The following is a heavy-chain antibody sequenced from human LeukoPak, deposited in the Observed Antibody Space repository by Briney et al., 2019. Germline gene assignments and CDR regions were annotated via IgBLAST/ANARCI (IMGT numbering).Heavy chain of an antibody. CDR2: IRYDGSNK. V-gene: IGHV3-30*02. J-gene: IGHJ4*02. CDR1: GFTFSSYG. D-gene: IGHD6-13*01. CDR3: AKEGHVAAAGTVY. Sequence: PGGSLRLSCAASGFTFSSYGMHWVRQAPGKGLEWVAFIRYDGSNKYYADSVKGRFTISRDNSKNTLYLQMNSLRAEDTAVYYCAKEGHVAAAGTVYWGQGTLVTVSS.